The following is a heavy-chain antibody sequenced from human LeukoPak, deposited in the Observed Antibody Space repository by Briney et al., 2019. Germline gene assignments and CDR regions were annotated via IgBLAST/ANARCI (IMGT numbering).Heavy chain of an antibody. J-gene: IGHJ3*02. CDR1: GVSISSYY. CDR2: IYYSGST. D-gene: IGHD3-9*01. CDR3: ARVAILNAFDI. V-gene: IGHV4-59*01. Sequence: PSEPLSLTCSLSGVSISSYYWSCIRQPPGKGLEWIGYIYYSGSTNYNPSLKSRVTISVDTSKNQFSLKLSSVTAADTAVYYCARVAILNAFDIWGQGTMVTVSS.